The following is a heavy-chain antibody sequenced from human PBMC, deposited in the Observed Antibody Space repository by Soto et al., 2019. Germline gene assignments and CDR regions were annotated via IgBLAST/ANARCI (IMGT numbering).Heavy chain of an antibody. Sequence: TETLSLTCTVSGGSISSYYWSWIRQPPGKGLEWIGYIYYSGSTNYNPSLKSRVTISVDTSKNQFSLKLSSVTAADTAVYYCARVRYSSGLTKLFDYWGQGTLVTVSA. V-gene: IGHV4-59*01. CDR1: GGSISSYY. D-gene: IGHD6-19*01. J-gene: IGHJ4*02. CDR3: ARVRYSSGLTKLFDY. CDR2: IYYSGST.